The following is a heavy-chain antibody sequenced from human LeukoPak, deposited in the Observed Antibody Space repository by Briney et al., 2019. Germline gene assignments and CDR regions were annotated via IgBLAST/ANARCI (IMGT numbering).Heavy chain of an antibody. Sequence: GRSLRLSCAASGFTFSSYSMNWVRQAPGKGLEWVSSISSSSSYTYYADSVKGRFTISRDNAKNSLYLQMNSLRAEDTAVYYCAILEGIVVVVAGTGFDPWGQGTLVTVSS. CDR3: AILEGIVVVVAGTGFDP. V-gene: IGHV3-21*01. CDR2: ISSSSSYT. J-gene: IGHJ5*02. D-gene: IGHD2-15*01. CDR1: GFTFSSYS.